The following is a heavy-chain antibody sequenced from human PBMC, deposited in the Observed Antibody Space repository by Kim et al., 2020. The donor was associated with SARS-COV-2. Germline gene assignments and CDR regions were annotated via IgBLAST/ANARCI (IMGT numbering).Heavy chain of an antibody. CDR1: GFTFSSYW. J-gene: IGHJ1*01. D-gene: IGHD2-2*01. CDR3: AREGGYCSSSSCFKYFQR. Sequence: GGSLRLSCAASGFTFSSYWMHWVRQAPGKGPVWVSRINTDGSTTTYAASVKGRFTISRDNAKNTLYLQMNSLRVEDTAVYYCAREGGYCSSSSCFKYFQRWGQGTLVTVSS. CDR2: INTDGSTT. V-gene: IGHV3-74*01.